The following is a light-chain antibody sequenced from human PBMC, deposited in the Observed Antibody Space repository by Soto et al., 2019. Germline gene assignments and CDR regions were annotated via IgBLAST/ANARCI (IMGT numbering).Light chain of an antibody. V-gene: IGKV3-20*01. CDR3: QHYGYPQWT. CDR1: QSGRYMY. Sequence: EIVLTQSPGTLSFSPGERATLSCRARQSGRYMYLAWYQQKPGQPPRLLIYAVSSRAYGIPDRFSGSGSGTDFTLTISRLEPEDFAVYYCQHYGYPQWTFGQGTKVEIK. J-gene: IGKJ1*01. CDR2: AVS.